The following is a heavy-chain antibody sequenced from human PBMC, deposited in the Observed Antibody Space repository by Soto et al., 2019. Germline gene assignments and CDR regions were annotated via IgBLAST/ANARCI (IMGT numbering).Heavy chain of an antibody. Sequence: QVQLVQSGAEVKKPGASVKVSCKTSGYTFTNFGVTWVRQAPGQGVDWMVWISAYNGNTYYAQNFQGRVTMTTDTPTSTAYLELRSLRSEDTAVYYCARGGTPIDYWRQGTLVTVSS. J-gene: IGHJ4*02. D-gene: IGHD3-16*01. CDR2: ISAYNGNT. CDR1: GYTFTNFG. CDR3: ARGGTPIDY. V-gene: IGHV1-18*01.